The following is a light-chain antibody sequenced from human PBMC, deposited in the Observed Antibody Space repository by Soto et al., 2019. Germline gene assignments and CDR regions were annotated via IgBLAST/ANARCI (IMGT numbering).Light chain of an antibody. CDR2: DAS. V-gene: IGKV3-20*01. Sequence: EIVLTQSPDTLSLSPGERATLSCRASQSVRSNYLAWYQQKPGQAPRFLIYDASSRATGISDRFSGSGSGTDFTLTIRRLEPEDFAVYYCQQYGSSPLTFGGGTKVEIK. CDR3: QQYGSSPLT. J-gene: IGKJ4*01. CDR1: QSVRSNY.